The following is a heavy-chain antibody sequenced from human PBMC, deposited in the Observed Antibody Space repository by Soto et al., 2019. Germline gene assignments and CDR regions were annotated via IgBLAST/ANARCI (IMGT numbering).Heavy chain of an antibody. CDR2: IYYSGST. CDR1: GGSISSSSYY. J-gene: IGHJ5*02. V-gene: IGHV4-39*01. Sequence: PSETLSLTCAVSGGSISSSSYYWGWIRQPPGKGLEWIGSIYYSGSTYYNPSLKSRVTISVDTSKNQFSLKLSSVTAADTAVYYCARHQFLGYSYGPNWFDPWGQGTLVTVSS. D-gene: IGHD5-18*01. CDR3: ARHQFLGYSYGPNWFDP.